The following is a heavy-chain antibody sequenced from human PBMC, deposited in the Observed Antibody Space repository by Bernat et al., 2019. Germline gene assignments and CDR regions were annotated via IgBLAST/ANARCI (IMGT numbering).Heavy chain of an antibody. V-gene: IGHV3-72*01. D-gene: IGHD6-6*01. CDR2: TRNKANSCTT. J-gene: IGHJ6*03. CDR1: GFSFSDHY. CDR3: ARSPAPSGSSSSGYNYYHMDV. Sequence: EVQVVESGGGLVQPGGSLRLSCAVSGFSFSDHYMEWVRQAPGKGLEWVGRTRNKANSCTTEYAASVKGRFTISRDDSKNSLYLQMNSLKTEDTTVYYCARSPAPSGSSSSGYNYYHMDVWGKGTTVTVS.